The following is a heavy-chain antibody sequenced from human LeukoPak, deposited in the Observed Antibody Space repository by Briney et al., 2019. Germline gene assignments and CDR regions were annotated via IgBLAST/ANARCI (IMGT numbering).Heavy chain of an antibody. Sequence: GGSLRLSCAASGFIFSSHAVHWVRQAPGKGLEWVAFISYDGNIKYYADSVKGRFTISRDNSKNTLFLQMNSLRAEDTAVYYCAKGATISTTGSIAVAGIDYWGQGTLVTVSS. J-gene: IGHJ4*02. CDR3: AKGATISTTGSIAVAGIDY. CDR2: ISYDGNIK. D-gene: IGHD6-19*01. V-gene: IGHV3-30-3*01. CDR1: GFIFSSHA.